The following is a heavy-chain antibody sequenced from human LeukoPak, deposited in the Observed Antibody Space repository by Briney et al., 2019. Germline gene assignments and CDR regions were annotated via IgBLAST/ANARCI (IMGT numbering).Heavy chain of an antibody. V-gene: IGHV3-23*01. Sequence: GGSLRLSCAASGFTFSSYGMSWVRQAPGKGLEWVSAISGSGGSTYYADSVKGRFTISRDNSKNTLYLQMNSLRAEDTAVYYCATRASVATITFDLYYYYMDVWGKGTTVTISS. CDR1: GFTFSSYG. J-gene: IGHJ6*03. CDR3: ATRASVATITFDLYYYYMDV. CDR2: ISGSGGST. D-gene: IGHD5-12*01.